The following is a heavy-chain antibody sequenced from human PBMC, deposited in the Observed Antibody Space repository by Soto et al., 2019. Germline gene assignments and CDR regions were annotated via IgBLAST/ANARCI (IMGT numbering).Heavy chain of an antibody. D-gene: IGHD1-1*01. CDR3: ARHSPFGNNWNYFDY. CDR1: DGSISTYY. J-gene: IGHJ4*02. Sequence: QVQLQESGPGLVKPSETLSLTCTVSDGSISTYYWGWIRQPPGKGLEWIGYIFYTGSTNYNPSLKSRVTISVDTSKNQFSLKLCSVTAADTAVYYYARHSPFGNNWNYFDYWGQGTLVTVSS. V-gene: IGHV4-59*08. CDR2: IFYTGST.